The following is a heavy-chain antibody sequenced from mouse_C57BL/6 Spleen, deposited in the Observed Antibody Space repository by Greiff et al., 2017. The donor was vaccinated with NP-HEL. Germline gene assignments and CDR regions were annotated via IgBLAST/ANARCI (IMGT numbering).Heavy chain of an antibody. CDR1: GYTFTDYY. D-gene: IGHD2-3*01. CDR2: INPYNGGT. V-gene: IGHV1-19*01. CDR3: AREDGYYSLDY. J-gene: IGHJ2*01. Sequence: EVKLQQSGPVLVKPGASVKMSCKASGYTFTDYYMNWVKQSHGKSLEWIGVINPYNGGTSYNQKFKGKATLTVDKSSSTAYMELNSLTSEDSAVYYCAREDGYYSLDYWGQGTTLTVSS.